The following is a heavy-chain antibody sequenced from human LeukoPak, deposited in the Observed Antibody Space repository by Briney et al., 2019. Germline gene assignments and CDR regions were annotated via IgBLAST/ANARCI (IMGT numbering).Heavy chain of an antibody. V-gene: IGHV4-34*01. Sequence: PSETLSLTCAVYGGSFSGYYWSWIRQPPGKGPEWIGEINHSGSTNYNPSLKSRVTISVDTSKNQFSLKLSSVTAADTAVYYCARVYIAAAGAYFDYWGQGTLVTVSS. CDR1: GGSFSGYY. CDR2: INHSGST. CDR3: ARVYIAAAGAYFDY. J-gene: IGHJ4*02. D-gene: IGHD6-13*01.